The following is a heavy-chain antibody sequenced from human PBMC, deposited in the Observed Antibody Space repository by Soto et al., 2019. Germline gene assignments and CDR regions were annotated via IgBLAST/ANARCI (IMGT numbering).Heavy chain of an antibody. CDR3: ASHIAARPGYYYGMDV. J-gene: IGHJ6*02. D-gene: IGHD6-6*01. V-gene: IGHV5-10-1*01. CDR1: GYSFTSYL. CDR2: IDPSDSYT. Sequence: GESLKMSCKGSGYSFTSYLISWVLQMPGKGLEWMGRIDPSDSYTNYSPSFQGHVTISADKSISTAYLQWSSLKASDTAMYYCASHIAARPGYYYGMDVWGQGTTVTVSS.